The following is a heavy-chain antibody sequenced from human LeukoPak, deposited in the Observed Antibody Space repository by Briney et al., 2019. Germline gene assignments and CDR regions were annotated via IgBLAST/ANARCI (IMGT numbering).Heavy chain of an antibody. Sequence: GGSLRLSCAASGFTFSSYAMSWVRQAPGKGLEWVSAISGSGGSTYYADSVKGRFTISRDNAKNTLFLQMNNLRAEDTAVYYCASSSGAILDNWGQGALVTVSS. CDR3: ASSSGAILDN. D-gene: IGHD3-10*01. CDR1: GFTFSSYA. J-gene: IGHJ4*02. V-gene: IGHV3-23*01. CDR2: ISGSGGST.